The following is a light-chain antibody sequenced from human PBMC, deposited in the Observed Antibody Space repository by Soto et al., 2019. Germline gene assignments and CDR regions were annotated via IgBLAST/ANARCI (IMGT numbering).Light chain of an antibody. CDR1: QTIGTW. CDR3: QQYNGFSWT. CDR2: KAS. J-gene: IGKJ1*01. Sequence: DIQMTQSPSTLSASVGDRVIITCRASQTIGTWLAWYQQKPGKAPKLLSYKASTLESGVPSNFSGSGSGTEFTLTISSLQPDDFATYYCQQYNGFSWTFGQGTKVEIK. V-gene: IGKV1-5*03.